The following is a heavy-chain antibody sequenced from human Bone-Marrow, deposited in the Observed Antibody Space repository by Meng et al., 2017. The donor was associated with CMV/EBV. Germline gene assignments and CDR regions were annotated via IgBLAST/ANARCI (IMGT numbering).Heavy chain of an antibody. CDR1: GYTFTSYY. V-gene: IGHV1-46*01. CDR2: INPSGCST. Sequence: ASVKVSCKASGYTFTSYYMHWVRQAPGQGLEWMGIINPSGCSTSYAQKFQGRVTMTRDTSTSTVYMELSSLRSEDTAVYYCARALSYDFWSAPPRNWFDPWGQGTLVTVSS. J-gene: IGHJ5*02. D-gene: IGHD3-3*01. CDR3: ARALSYDFWSAPPRNWFDP.